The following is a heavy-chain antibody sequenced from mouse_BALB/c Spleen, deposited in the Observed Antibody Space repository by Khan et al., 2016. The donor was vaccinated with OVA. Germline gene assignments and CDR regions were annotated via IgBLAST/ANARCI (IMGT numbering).Heavy chain of an antibody. V-gene: IGHV9-1*02. CDR1: GYTFTNYG. Sequence: QIQLVQSGPELKKPGETVKISCKASGYTFTNYGMNWVKQAPGKGLKWMGWINTYTGEPTYTDDFKARFAFSLDTFASTAYLQINNLKNEDMATYFCARWASYWYFDVWGAGTTVTVSS. J-gene: IGHJ1*01. CDR2: INTYTGEP. CDR3: ARWASYWYFDV.